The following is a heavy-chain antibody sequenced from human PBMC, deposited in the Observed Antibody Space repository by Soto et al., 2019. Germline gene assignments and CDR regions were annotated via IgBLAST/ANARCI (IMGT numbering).Heavy chain of an antibody. D-gene: IGHD3-3*01. CDR3: AKSTIFGVVLPRGAFDI. J-gene: IGHJ3*02. CDR2: ISGSGGST. CDR1: GFTFSSYA. V-gene: IGHV3-23*01. Sequence: GGSLRLSCAASGFTFSSYAMSWVRQAPGKGLEWVSAISGSGGSTYYADSVKGRFTISRDNSKNTLYLQMNSLRAEDTAVYYCAKSTIFGVVLPRGAFDIWGQGTMVTVSS.